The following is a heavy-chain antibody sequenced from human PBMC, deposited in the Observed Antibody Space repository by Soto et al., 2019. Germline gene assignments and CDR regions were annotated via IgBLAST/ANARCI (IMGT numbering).Heavy chain of an antibody. CDR2: IYYSGST. CDR3: ARGSRNLLYYFDY. D-gene: IGHD4-4*01. Sequence: SETLSLTCTVSGGSISSSSYYWGWIRQPPGKGLEWIGSIYYSGSTYYNPSLKSRVTISVDTSKNQFSLKLSSVTAADTAVYYCARGSRNLLYYFDYWGQGTLVTVSS. J-gene: IGHJ4*02. CDR1: GGSISSSSYY. V-gene: IGHV4-39*01.